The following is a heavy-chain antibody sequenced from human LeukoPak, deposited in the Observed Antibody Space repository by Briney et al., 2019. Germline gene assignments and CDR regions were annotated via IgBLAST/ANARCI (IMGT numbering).Heavy chain of an antibody. V-gene: IGHV1-46*01. CDR1: GYTFTSYY. J-gene: IGHJ6*02. CDR3: ARLGGALTADYYYYYGMDV. Sequence: ASVKVSCKASGYTFTSYYMHWVRQAPGLGLEWMGIINPSGGSTSYAQKFQGRVTMTRDTSTSTVYMELSSLRSEDTAVYYCARLGGALTADYYYYYGMDVWGQGTTVTVSS. D-gene: IGHD2-2*01. CDR2: INPSGGST.